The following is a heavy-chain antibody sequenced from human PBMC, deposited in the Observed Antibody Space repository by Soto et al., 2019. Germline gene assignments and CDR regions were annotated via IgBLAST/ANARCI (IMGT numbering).Heavy chain of an antibody. D-gene: IGHD3-16*01. CDR2: IIPKFGTT. V-gene: IGHV1-69*06. J-gene: IGHJ6*02. CDR3: ARGVLSLGHNTVYHYGMDV. Sequence: QVQLVQSGAEVKKPGSSVKVSCKASGVTFSNSGFSWVRQAPGQGLEWMAGIIPKFGTTIWAQKFEGRVTVTADKSTTTASMELSSLTSEDTAVYYCARGVLSLGHNTVYHYGMDVWGQGTTVTVSS. CDR1: GVTFSNSG.